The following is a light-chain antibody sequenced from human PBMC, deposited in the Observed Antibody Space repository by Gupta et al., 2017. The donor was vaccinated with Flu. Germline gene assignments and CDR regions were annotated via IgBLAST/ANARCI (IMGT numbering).Light chain of an antibody. CDR2: GTS. Sequence: GALPVSPGGSVTLSCRAGGRVGRNFLVGYQQKPGQAPRVLIYGTSNRAPGIPDRFSGGGSGTDFTLTINRLEPEDCALYYCHQYKTSPYTFGQGTKLEIK. J-gene: IGKJ2*01. V-gene: IGKV3-20*01. CDR1: GRVGRNF. CDR3: HQYKTSPYT.